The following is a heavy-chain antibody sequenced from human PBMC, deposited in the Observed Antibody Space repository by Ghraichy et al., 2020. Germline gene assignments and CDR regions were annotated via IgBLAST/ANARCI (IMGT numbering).Heavy chain of an antibody. D-gene: IGHD2/OR15-2a*01. Sequence: GESLNISCAASGFTFSIYAMSWVRQAPGKGLEWVSSISGSSTRTYYTDSVKGRFTISRDNSKNTLYLQMNSLRAEDTAVYYCAKDLYFWYFDLWGRGTLVTVSS. V-gene: IGHV3-23*01. J-gene: IGHJ2*01. CDR2: ISGSSTRT. CDR1: GFTFSIYA. CDR3: AKDLYFWYFDL.